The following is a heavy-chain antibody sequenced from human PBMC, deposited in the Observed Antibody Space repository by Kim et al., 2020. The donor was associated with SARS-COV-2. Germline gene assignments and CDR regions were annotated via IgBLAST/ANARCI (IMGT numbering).Heavy chain of an antibody. CDR2: IVVGSGNT. Sequence: SVKVSCKASGFTFTSSAMQWVRQARGQRLEWIGWIVVGSGNTNYAQKFQERVTITRDMSTSTAYMELSSLRSEDTAVYYCAAVGSGSYGWFDPWGQGTLVTVSS. CDR1: GFTFTSSA. J-gene: IGHJ5*02. V-gene: IGHV1-58*02. CDR3: AAVGSGSYGWFDP. D-gene: IGHD1-26*01.